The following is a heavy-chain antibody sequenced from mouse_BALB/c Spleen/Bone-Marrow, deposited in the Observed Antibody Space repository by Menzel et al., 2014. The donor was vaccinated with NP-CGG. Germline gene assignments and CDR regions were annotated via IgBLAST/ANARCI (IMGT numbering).Heavy chain of an antibody. CDR3: ARNYDYGDYYAMDY. CDR2: IWTGGNT. D-gene: IGHD2-4*01. Sequence: VQRVESGPGLVQPSQSLSITCTVSGFSLTNCAVHWVRQSPGKGLEWLGVIWTGGNTDYNAAFISRLSISKDNSKSQVFFKMNSLQPNDTAIYYCARNYDYGDYYAMDYWGQGTSVTVSS. J-gene: IGHJ4*01. CDR1: GFSLTNCA. V-gene: IGHV2-2*02.